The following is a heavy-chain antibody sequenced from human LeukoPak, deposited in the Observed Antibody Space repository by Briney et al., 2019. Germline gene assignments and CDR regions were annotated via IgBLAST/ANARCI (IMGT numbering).Heavy chain of an antibody. CDR1: GITFSNYA. V-gene: IGHV3-23*01. J-gene: IGHJ4*02. D-gene: IGHD6-19*01. CDR3: AREALAVAGTDY. Sequence: GGSLRLSCVASGITFSNYAVSWVRQAPEKGLDWVSVISGSAHKIRYADSVKGRFTISRDNSKNTLYLQMNSLRAEDTAVYYCAREALAVAGTDYWGQGTLVTVSA. CDR2: ISGSAHKI.